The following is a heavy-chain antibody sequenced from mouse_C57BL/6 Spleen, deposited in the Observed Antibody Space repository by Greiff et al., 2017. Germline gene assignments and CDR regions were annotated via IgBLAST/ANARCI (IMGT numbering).Heavy chain of an antibody. V-gene: IGHV1-26*01. D-gene: IGHD2-5*01. Sequence: VQLQQSGPELVKPGASVKISCKASGYTFTDYYMNWVKQSHGKSLEWIGDINPNNGGTSYNQKFKGKATLTVDKSSSTAYMELRSLTSEDSAVYYCARGSNYEYFDVWGTGTTVTVSS. CDR1: GYTFTDYY. CDR2: INPNNGGT. CDR3: ARGSNYEYFDV. J-gene: IGHJ1*03.